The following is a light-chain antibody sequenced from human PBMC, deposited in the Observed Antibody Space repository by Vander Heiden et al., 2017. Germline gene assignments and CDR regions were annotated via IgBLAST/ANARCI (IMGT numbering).Light chain of an antibody. CDR2: AAS. Sequence: DIQMTQSPSPLSASVGDRVTITCRASQGSSNYLAWYQQKPGKVPKLLIYAASTVQSGVPSRFSGSGSGTDFTLTISSLQPEDVATYYCQKYNSALRTFGQGTKLEIK. V-gene: IGKV1-27*01. CDR1: QGSSNY. CDR3: QKYNSALRT. J-gene: IGKJ2*01.